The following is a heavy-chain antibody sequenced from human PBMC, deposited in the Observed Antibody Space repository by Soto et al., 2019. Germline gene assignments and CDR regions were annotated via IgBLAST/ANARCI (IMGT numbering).Heavy chain of an antibody. Sequence: GGSLRLSCAASGFTFSNAWMNWVRQAPGKGLEWVGRIKSKTDGGTTDYAAPVKGRFTISRDDSKNTLYLQMNSLKTEDTAVYYCTTGEWGYYYYGMDVWGQGTTVTVSS. J-gene: IGHJ6*02. CDR1: GFTFSNAW. V-gene: IGHV3-15*07. D-gene: IGHD2-8*01. CDR2: IKSKTDGGTT. CDR3: TTGEWGYYYYGMDV.